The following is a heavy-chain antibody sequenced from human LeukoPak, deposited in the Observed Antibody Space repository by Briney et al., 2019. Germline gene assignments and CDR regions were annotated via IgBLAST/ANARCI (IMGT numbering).Heavy chain of an antibody. Sequence: GESLKISCQGSGYSFTNYWIAWVRQMPGKGLEWMGGIYPGDSHTRYSPSFQGQVTISADKSISTAYLQWSSLKASDTAMYYCARVFYDILTGPTHYYYYYMDVWGKGTTVTVSS. CDR2: IYPGDSHT. CDR3: ARVFYDILTGPTHYYYYYMDV. V-gene: IGHV5-51*01. CDR1: GYSFTNYW. J-gene: IGHJ6*03. D-gene: IGHD3-9*01.